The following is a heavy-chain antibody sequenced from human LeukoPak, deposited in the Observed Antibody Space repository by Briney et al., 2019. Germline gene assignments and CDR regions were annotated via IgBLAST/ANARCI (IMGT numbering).Heavy chain of an antibody. CDR1: GYTFTGYY. J-gene: IGHJ4*02. D-gene: IGHD6-19*01. Sequence: GASVKVSCKASGYTFTGYYMHWVRQAPGQGLEWMGWINPNSGGTNYAQKFQGRVTMTEDTSTDTAYMELSSLRSEDTAVYYCATSSITSGWYYFDYWGQGTLVTVSS. CDR3: ATSSITSGWYYFDY. V-gene: IGHV1-2*02. CDR2: INPNSGGT.